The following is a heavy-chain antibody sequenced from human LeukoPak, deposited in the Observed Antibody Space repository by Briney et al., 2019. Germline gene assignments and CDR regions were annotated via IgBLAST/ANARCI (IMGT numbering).Heavy chain of an antibody. CDR1: GFTFSSYE. J-gene: IGHJ6*03. V-gene: IGHV3-48*03. CDR3: ARDKRSGWYKSYYMDV. Sequence: GGSLGLSCAASGFTFSSYEMNWVRQAPGKGLEWVSYISSSGSTIYYADSVKGRFTISRDNAKNSLYLQMNSLRAEDTAVYYCARDKRSGWYKSYYMDVWGKGTTVTISS. D-gene: IGHD6-19*01. CDR2: ISSSGSTI.